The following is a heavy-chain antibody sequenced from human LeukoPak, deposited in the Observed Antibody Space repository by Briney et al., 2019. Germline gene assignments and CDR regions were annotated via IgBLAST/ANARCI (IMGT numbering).Heavy chain of an antibody. CDR1: GFTFSSYA. D-gene: IGHD4-23*01. CDR3: ATFPTTVVTPDYFDY. V-gene: IGHV3-23*01. J-gene: IGHJ4*02. CDR2: ISGSGGST. Sequence: GGSLRLSCAASGFTFSSYAMSWVRQAPGKGLGWVSAISGSGGSTYYADSVKGRFTISRDNSKNTLYLQMNSLRAEDTAVYYCATFPTTVVTPDYFDYWGQGTLVTVSS.